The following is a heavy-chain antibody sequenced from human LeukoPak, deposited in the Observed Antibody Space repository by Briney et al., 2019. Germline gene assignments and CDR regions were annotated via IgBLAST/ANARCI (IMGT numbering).Heavy chain of an antibody. Sequence: GGSLRLSCAASGFTFSSYAMSWVRQAPGKGLEWVSDISGSGGTTFYADSVKGRFTISRDNSKNTLLLQMNSLRTEDTAVYYCAKKTWVLGNTRQYYFDYWGQGTLVTVSS. CDR2: ISGSGGTT. CDR1: GFTFSSYA. V-gene: IGHV3-23*01. J-gene: IGHJ4*02. D-gene: IGHD1-1*01. CDR3: AKKTWVLGNTRQYYFDY.